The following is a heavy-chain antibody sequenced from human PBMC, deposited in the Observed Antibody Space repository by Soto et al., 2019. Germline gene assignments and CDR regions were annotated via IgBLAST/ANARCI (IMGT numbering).Heavy chain of an antibody. CDR2: IYPGDSDT. CDR3: GFARYNCNKGWFGP. D-gene: IGHD1-20*01. Sequence: PGESLKNSCKGSGYSFTSYWIGWVRQTPGKGLEWMGIIYPGDSDTRYSPSFQGQVTISADKSTSTAYLQWSGLKASDTAMYYCGFARYNCNKGWFGPWGQGSLVTVDS. CDR1: GYSFTSYW. V-gene: IGHV5-51*01. J-gene: IGHJ5*02.